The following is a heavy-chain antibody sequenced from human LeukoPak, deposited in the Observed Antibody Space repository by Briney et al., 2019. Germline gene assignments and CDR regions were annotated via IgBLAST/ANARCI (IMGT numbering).Heavy chain of an antibody. CDR2: IKQDGSEK. CDR1: GFIFSDYW. Sequence: PGGSLRLSCAASGFIFSDYWMSWVRQAPGKGLEWVANIKQDGSEKYYVDSVKGRFTISRDNAKNSLDLQMNSLRAEDTAVYYCARGYSSGWYFWDYWGQGTLVTVSS. J-gene: IGHJ4*02. D-gene: IGHD6-19*01. CDR3: ARGYSSGWYFWDY. V-gene: IGHV3-7*01.